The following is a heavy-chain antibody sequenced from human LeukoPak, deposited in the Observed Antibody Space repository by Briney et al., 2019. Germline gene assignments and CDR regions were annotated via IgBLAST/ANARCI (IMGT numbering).Heavy chain of an antibody. J-gene: IGHJ4*02. V-gene: IGHV3-23*01. CDR2: IVGSGGST. CDR3: SKWGDYDVLTGYYDSDF. Sequence: GSLRLSCAASGFTFSNYAMSWVRQAPGKGLEGVSAIVGSGGSTYYADSVKGRFTISRDNSKNTLFLQMNSLRVEHTALYYCSKWGDYDVLTGYYDSDFWGQGTLVTVSS. CDR1: GFTFSNYA. D-gene: IGHD3-9*01.